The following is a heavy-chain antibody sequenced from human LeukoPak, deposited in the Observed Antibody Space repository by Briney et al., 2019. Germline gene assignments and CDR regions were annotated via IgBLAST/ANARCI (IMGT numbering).Heavy chain of an antibody. CDR1: GGSISSHY. Sequence: PSETLSLTCTVSGGSISSHYWNWIRQPPGKGLEWIGYIYYSGSTNYNPSLKSRVTISVDTSKNQFSLKLNSVTAADTAVYYCAREGSGGFDYWGQGTLVTVSS. CDR3: AREGSGGFDY. J-gene: IGHJ4*02. V-gene: IGHV4-59*11. CDR2: IYYSGST. D-gene: IGHD6-25*01.